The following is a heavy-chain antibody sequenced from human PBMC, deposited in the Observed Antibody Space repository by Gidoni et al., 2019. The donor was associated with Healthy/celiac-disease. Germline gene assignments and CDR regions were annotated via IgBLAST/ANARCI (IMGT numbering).Heavy chain of an antibody. CDR1: GFTFSSYG. J-gene: IGHJ4*02. V-gene: IGHV3-33*01. Sequence: QVQLVESGGGVVQPGRSLRLSCAASGFTFSSYGMHWVRQAPGKGLEWVAVIWYDGSNKYYADSVKGRFTISRDNSKNTLYLQMNSLRAEDTAVYYCARGNGYSSSWSYYWGQGTLVTVSS. D-gene: IGHD6-13*01. CDR3: ARGNGYSSSWSYY. CDR2: IWYDGSNK.